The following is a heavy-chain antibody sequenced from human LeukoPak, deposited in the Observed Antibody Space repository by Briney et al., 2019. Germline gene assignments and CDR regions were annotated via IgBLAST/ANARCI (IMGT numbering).Heavy chain of an antibody. V-gene: IGHV3-48*04. Sequence: GGSLRLSCAGSGFTFSSYSMHWVRQAPGKGLEWVSHIGGFGDLKNYADSVKGRFTISRDNAKNSLFLQMNSLRAEDTAVYYCAREASSSGWCYLDYWGQGTLVTVSS. CDR2: IGGFGDLK. D-gene: IGHD6-19*01. CDR3: AREASSSGWCYLDY. CDR1: GFTFSSYS. J-gene: IGHJ4*02.